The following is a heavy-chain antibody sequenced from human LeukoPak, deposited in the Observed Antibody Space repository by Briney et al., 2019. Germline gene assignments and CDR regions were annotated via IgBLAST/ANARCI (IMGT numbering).Heavy chain of an antibody. CDR1: GGSFSGYY. Sequence: SETLSLTCAVYGGSFSGYYWSWIRQPPGKGLEWTGEINHSGSTNYNPSLKSRVTISVDTSKNQFSLELSSVTAADTAVYYCARGQVVVTIFGVVIRSWFDPWGQGTLVTVSS. CDR2: INHSGST. CDR3: ARGQVVVTIFGVVIRSWFDP. J-gene: IGHJ5*02. V-gene: IGHV4-34*01. D-gene: IGHD3-3*01.